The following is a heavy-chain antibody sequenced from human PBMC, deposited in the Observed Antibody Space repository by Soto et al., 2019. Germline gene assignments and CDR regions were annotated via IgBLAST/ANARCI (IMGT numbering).Heavy chain of an antibody. V-gene: IGHV1-69*01. D-gene: IGHD2-15*01. CDR2: GSA. J-gene: IGHJ5*02. Sequence: QVQLVQSGAEVKKPGSSVKVSCTASVGTFSIYTISWLRQAPGQGLEWMGGSANSAQKFQGRLTLTAAESTSTVDLELSSLTSEDTTVYYGAREGPPDIARVDPWGKVTLVNVS. CDR1: VGTFSIYT. CDR3: AREGPPDIARVDP.